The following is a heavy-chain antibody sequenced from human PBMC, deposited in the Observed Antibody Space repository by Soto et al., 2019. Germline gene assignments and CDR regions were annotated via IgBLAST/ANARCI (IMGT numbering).Heavy chain of an antibody. D-gene: IGHD6-13*01. CDR1: GFTFSSYG. J-gene: IGHJ6*02. V-gene: IGHV3-33*01. CDR3: ARDSRSRGKAGIAAAVTYYYYGMDV. Sequence: PGGSLRLSCAASGFTFSSYGMHWVRQAPGKGLEWVAVIWYDGSNKYYADSVKGRFTISRDNSKNTLYLQMNSLRAGDTAVYYCARDSRSRGKAGIAAAVTYYYYGMDVWGQGTTVTVSS. CDR2: IWYDGSNK.